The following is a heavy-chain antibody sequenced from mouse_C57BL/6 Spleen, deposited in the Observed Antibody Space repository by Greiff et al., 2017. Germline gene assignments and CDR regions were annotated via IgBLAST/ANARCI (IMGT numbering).Heavy chain of an antibody. Sequence: QVQLQQSGPELVKPGASVKISCKASGYAFSSSWMNWVKQRPGKGLEWIGRIYPGDGDTNYTGKFKGKATLTADKSSSTAYMQLSSLTSEDSAVYFCAREGDYYGSSPTISYDYWGQGTSVTVSS. J-gene: IGHJ4*01. D-gene: IGHD1-1*01. V-gene: IGHV1-82*01. CDR1: GYAFSSSW. CDR3: AREGDYYGSSPTISYDY. CDR2: IYPGDGDT.